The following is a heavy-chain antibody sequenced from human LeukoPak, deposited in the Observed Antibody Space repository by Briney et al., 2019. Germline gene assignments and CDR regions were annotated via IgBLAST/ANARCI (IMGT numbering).Heavy chain of an antibody. V-gene: IGHV4-61*05. CDR3: ARAGYSYGYGRFDY. Sequence: SETLSLTCTVSGGSISSSSYYWGWIRQPPGKGLEWIGYIYYSGSTNYNPSLKSRVTISVDTSKNQFSLKLSSVTAADTAVYYCARAGYSYGYGRFDYWGQGTLVTVSS. CDR2: IYYSGST. CDR1: GGSISSSSYY. J-gene: IGHJ4*02. D-gene: IGHD5-18*01.